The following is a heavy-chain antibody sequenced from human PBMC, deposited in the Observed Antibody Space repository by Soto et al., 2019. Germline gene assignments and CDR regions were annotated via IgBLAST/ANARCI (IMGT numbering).Heavy chain of an antibody. Sequence: PGGSLRLSCAASGFTFSSYAMSWVRQAPGKGLEWVSAISGSGGSTYYADSVKGRFTISRDNSKNTLYLQMNSLRAEDTAVYYCATGVGVVTPTEWFDPWGQGTLVTVSS. CDR3: ATGVGVVTPTEWFDP. J-gene: IGHJ5*02. D-gene: IGHD2-21*01. CDR2: ISGSGGST. CDR1: GFTFSSYA. V-gene: IGHV3-23*01.